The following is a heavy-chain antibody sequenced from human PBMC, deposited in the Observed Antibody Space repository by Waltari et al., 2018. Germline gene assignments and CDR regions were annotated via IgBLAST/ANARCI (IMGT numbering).Heavy chain of an antibody. V-gene: IGHV3-48*01. CDR2: ISSSSSTI. J-gene: IGHJ5*02. CDR3: ARDDSSSWYVGWFDP. D-gene: IGHD6-13*01. CDR1: GFTFSSSS. Sequence: EVQLVESGGGLVQPGGSLRLSCAASGFTFSSSSMNWVHQAPGKGLEWVSYISSSSSTIYYADSVKGRFTISRDNAKNSLYLQMNSLRAEDTAVYYCARDDSSSWYVGWFDPWGQGTLVTVSS.